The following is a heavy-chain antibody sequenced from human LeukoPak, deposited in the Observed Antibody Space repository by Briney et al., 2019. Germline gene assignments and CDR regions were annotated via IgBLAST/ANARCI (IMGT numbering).Heavy chain of an antibody. CDR1: GASIRSGDYY. J-gene: IGHJ3*02. V-gene: IGHV4-30-4*01. CDR3: SRDCSGGSCYGAFDI. D-gene: IGHD2-15*01. CDR2: IYDSGST. Sequence: SETLSLTCTVSGASIRSGDYYWSWIRQPPGKGLEWIGYIYDSGSTYYNPSLKSRIAISVDTSENRFSLKLSSVTATDTAVYYCSRDCSGGSCYGAFDIWGQGTMVTVSS.